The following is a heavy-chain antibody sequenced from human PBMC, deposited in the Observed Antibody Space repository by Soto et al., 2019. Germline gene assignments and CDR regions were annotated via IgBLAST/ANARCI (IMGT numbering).Heavy chain of an antibody. CDR2: IKSDESTT. J-gene: IGHJ4*02. V-gene: IGHV3-74*01. CDR3: ARGARNYYYFDY. D-gene: IGHD3-10*01. Sequence: EVQLVESGGGLVQPGGSLRLSCAASGFIFSDYWIHWVRQAPGKGLVWVSRIKSDESTTNYADSVWGRLTISRDNAKNTVYLQMHSLRAEDTAVYYCARGARNYYYFDYWGQGTLVTVSS. CDR1: GFIFSDYW.